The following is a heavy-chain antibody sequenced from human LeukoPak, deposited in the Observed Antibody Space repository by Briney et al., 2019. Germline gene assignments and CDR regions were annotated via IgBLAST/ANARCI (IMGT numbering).Heavy chain of an antibody. J-gene: IGHJ4*02. D-gene: IGHD3-22*01. CDR3: ATPRYDSSGYYPLFEY. CDR2: ISGSGGST. V-gene: IGHV3-23*01. Sequence: GGSLRLSCAASGFTFSSYAMSWVRQAPGKGLEWVSAISGSGGSTHYADSVKGRFTISRDNSKNTLYLQMNSLRAEDTAVYYCATPRYDSSGYYPLFEYWGQGTLVTVSS. CDR1: GFTFSSYA.